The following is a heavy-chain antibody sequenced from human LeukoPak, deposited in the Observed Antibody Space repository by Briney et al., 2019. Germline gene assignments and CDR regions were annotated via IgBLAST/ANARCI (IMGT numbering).Heavy chain of an antibody. V-gene: IGHV3-30*02. Sequence: GGSLRLSCAASGFTFSSYGMHWARQAPGKGLEWVAFIRYDGSNKYYADSVKGRFTISRDNSKNTLYLQMNSLRAEDTAVYYCAKDGYSGYDHDAFDIWGQGTMVTVSS. J-gene: IGHJ3*02. CDR2: IRYDGSNK. CDR1: GFTFSSYG. CDR3: AKDGYSGYDHDAFDI. D-gene: IGHD5-12*01.